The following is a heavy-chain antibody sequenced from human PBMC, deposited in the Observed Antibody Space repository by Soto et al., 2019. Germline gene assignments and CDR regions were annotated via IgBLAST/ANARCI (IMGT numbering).Heavy chain of an antibody. D-gene: IGHD3-16*01. J-gene: IGHJ4*02. CDR3: ARDWFGIDY. CDR1: GYTFTSYG. V-gene: IGHV1-18*01. CDR2: INPYNGNT. Sequence: QVQLVQSGAEVKKPGASVKVSCKASGYTFTSYGISWVRQAPGQGLEWMGWINPYNGNTNYAQKLQCRVTMTTVTSTNTAYIELRRLRSDDTAVYYCARDWFGIDYWGQGTLVTVSS.